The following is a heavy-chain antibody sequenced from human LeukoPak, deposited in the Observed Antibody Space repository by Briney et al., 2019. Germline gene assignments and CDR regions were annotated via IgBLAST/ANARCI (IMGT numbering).Heavy chain of an antibody. V-gene: IGHV3-23*01. CDR2: ISEIISGT. CDR1: GFTFRDFW. J-gene: IGHJ4*02. Sequence: PGGSLRLSCAASGFTFRDFWMSWVRQAPGKALEWVSSISEIISGTYYADSVKGRFTISRDTSKNTLYLQMNSLRAEDTAIYYCARASSSSRPYYFDYWGQGTLVTVSS. CDR3: ARASSSSRPYYFDY. D-gene: IGHD6-6*01.